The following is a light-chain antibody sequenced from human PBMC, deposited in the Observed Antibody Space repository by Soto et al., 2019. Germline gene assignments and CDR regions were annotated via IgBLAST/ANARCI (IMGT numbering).Light chain of an antibody. Sequence: QSVLTQPASVSGSPGQSITISCTGTGSDVGGNKYVSWYQQYPGKVPKLLINKVTNRPSGVSYRFSGSKSGNTASLTISALLAEDEADYFCASSTSDSLYVFGTGTKLTVL. V-gene: IGLV2-14*01. CDR3: ASSTSDSLYV. CDR1: GSDVGGNKY. CDR2: KVT. J-gene: IGLJ1*01.